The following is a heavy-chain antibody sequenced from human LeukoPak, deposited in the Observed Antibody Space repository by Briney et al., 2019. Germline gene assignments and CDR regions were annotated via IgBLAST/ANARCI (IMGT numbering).Heavy chain of an antibody. Sequence: GGSLRLSCAASGFTFSSYALSWVRKAPGKGLEWVSGNSGSGGSTNYADSVKGRFTISRDNTKNTLYLQMNSLRAEDTAVYYCASHRGYSYGYYFDNWGQGTLVTVSS. CDR3: ASHRGYSYGYYFDN. J-gene: IGHJ4*02. V-gene: IGHV3-23*01. CDR1: GFTFSSYA. D-gene: IGHD5-18*01. CDR2: NSGSGGST.